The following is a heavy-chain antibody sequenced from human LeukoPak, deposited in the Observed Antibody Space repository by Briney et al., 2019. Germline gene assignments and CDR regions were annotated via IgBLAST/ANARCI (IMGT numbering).Heavy chain of an antibody. CDR2: IYYSGST. Sequence: SETMSLTCTVSGGSISSYYWSWIRQPPGKGLEWIGYIYYSGSTNYNPSLKSRVTISVDTSKNQFSLNLSSVTAADTAVYYCARLSRSWELRTDSCDYWGQGTLVTVSS. CDR3: ARLSRSWELRTDSCDY. J-gene: IGHJ4*02. D-gene: IGHD1-26*01. V-gene: IGHV4-59*08. CDR1: GGSISSYY.